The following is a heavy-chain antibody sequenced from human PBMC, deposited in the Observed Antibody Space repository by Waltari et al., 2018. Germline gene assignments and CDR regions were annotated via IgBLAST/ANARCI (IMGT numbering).Heavy chain of an antibody. Sequence: QLQLQESGPGLVKPSETLSLTCTVPGGSISSSSYYWGWIRQPPGKGLEWIGSIYYSGSTYYNPSLKSRVTISVDTSKNQFSLKLSSVTAADTAVYYCARHRDTAMGAFDIWGQGTMVTVSS. CDR1: GGSISSSSYY. CDR3: ARHRDTAMGAFDI. J-gene: IGHJ3*02. CDR2: IYYSGST. V-gene: IGHV4-39*01. D-gene: IGHD5-18*01.